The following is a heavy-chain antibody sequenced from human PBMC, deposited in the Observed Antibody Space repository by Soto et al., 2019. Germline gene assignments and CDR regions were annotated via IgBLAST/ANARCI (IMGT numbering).Heavy chain of an antibody. CDR3: ARHRRSSGWKVSGDWFDP. V-gene: IGHV4-39*01. Sequence: SETLSLTCTVSDSSISSIIYYWGWIRQPPGKGLEWIGSIYYSGSTSYNPSLKIRVTIYVDTSKNQFSLKLSAVTAEDTAVYYCARHRRSSGWKVSGDWFDPWGQGTLVTVSS. J-gene: IGHJ5*02. D-gene: IGHD6-19*01. CDR2: IYYSGST. CDR1: DSSISSIIYY.